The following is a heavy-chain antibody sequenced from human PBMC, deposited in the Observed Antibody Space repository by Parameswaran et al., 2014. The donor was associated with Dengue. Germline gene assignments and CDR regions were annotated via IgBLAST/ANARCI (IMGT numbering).Heavy chain of an antibody. CDR2: ISSSGSTI. CDR3: ARDLRGSSGWFNPHDY. D-gene: IGHD6-19*01. Sequence: VRQAPGKGLEWVSYISSSGSTIYYADSVKGRFTISRDNAKNSLYLQMNSLRAEDTAVYYCARDLRGSSGWFNPHDYWGQGTLVTVSS. J-gene: IGHJ4*02. V-gene: IGHV3-11*01.